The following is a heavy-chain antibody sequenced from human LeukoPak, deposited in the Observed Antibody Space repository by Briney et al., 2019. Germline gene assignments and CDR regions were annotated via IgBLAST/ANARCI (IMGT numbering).Heavy chain of an antibody. CDR3: ARGPHPHWPLGQF. Sequence: GSLRLSCAASGFTFSSYAMGWIRQSPGKGLEWIGEINDSGSPLYSPSLRSRLTISVDTSKNQFSMTLTSVTVADTAVYYCARGPHPHWPLGQFWGQGSRVTVSS. J-gene: IGHJ4*02. CDR1: GFTFSSYA. D-gene: IGHD3-16*01. V-gene: IGHV4-34*01. CDR2: INDSGSP.